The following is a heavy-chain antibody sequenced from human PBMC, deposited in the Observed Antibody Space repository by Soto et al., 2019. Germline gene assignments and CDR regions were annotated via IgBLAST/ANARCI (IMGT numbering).Heavy chain of an antibody. J-gene: IGHJ4*02. Sequence: QVQLVQSGAEVKNPGASVKLSCKASGYIFTNYYIHWVRQAPGQGLEWMAIINPSGGSTNYAQKFQGRVTLARDTFTNTVYMELSSFRSEDTAIYYCARDLTSGDYWGQGTLVTVSS. D-gene: IGHD7-27*01. CDR3: ARDLTSGDY. CDR2: INPSGGST. V-gene: IGHV1-46*01. CDR1: GYIFTNYY.